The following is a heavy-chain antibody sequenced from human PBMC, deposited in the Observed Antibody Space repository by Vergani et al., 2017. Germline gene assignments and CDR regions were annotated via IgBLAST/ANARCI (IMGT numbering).Heavy chain of an antibody. CDR3: ARARGRAARPVGPDFDY. J-gene: IGHJ4*02. D-gene: IGHD6-6*01. CDR2: INPNSGST. CDR1: GYTFTCYY. Sequence: QVPLVQSGAVVKKPGASVKVSCKASGYTFTCYYMHWVRQAPGQGLEWMGWINPNSGSTNYAQQFQGRVTMTRDTSISTAYMELSRLRSDDTAVYYCARARGRAARPVGPDFDYWGQGTLVTVSS. V-gene: IGHV1-2*02.